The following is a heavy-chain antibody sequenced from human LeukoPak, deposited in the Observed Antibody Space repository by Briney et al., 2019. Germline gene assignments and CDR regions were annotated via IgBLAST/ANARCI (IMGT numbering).Heavy chain of an antibody. J-gene: IGHJ4*02. D-gene: IGHD3-10*01. CDR2: ISYDGSNK. CDR3: ARGLMIRGVADY. CDR1: GFIFSSYG. Sequence: GGSLRLSCAASGFIFSSYGMHWVRQAPGKGLERVAVISYDGSNKYADSVKGRFTISRDNSKNTLYLQMNSLRPEDTAVYYCARGLMIRGVADYWGQGTLVTVSS. V-gene: IGHV3-30*03.